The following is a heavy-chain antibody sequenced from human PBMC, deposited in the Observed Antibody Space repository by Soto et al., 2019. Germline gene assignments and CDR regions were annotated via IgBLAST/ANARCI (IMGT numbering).Heavy chain of an antibody. CDR3: ARHVKGEMALYYFDY. CDR2: IYYSGST. D-gene: IGHD1-26*01. Sequence: SETLSLTCTVAGGSISSYYWSWIRQPPGKGLEWIGYIYYSGSTNFNPSLKSRVTISVDTSMNHFSLKLSSVTAADTAAYYCARHVKGEMALYYFDYRGQGTLVT. V-gene: IGHV4-59*08. J-gene: IGHJ4*02. CDR1: GGSISSYY.